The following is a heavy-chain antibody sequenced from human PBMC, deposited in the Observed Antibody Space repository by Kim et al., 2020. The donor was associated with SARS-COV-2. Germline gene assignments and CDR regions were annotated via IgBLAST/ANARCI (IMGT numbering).Heavy chain of an antibody. CDR1: GYGFTFYA. Sequence: ASVKVSCKTSGYGFTFYAMHWVRQAPGQNLDWMGWINTGHGNTQYSQKFQDRVTITADTSASTVYMELSSLTSEDTAVYYCARGGSCTHGNCYPYWSDSW. V-gene: IGHV1-3*04. CDR3: ARGGSCTHGNCYPYWSDS. J-gene: IGHJ5*01. D-gene: IGHD2-8*01. CDR2: INTGHGNT.